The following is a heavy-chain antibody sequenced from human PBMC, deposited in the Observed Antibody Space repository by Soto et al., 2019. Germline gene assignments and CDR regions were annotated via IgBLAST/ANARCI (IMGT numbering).Heavy chain of an antibody. J-gene: IGHJ6*02. V-gene: IGHV3-23*01. CDR3: ARAHRVDGMDV. D-gene: IGHD3-10*01. CDR2: ISGSGGST. CDR1: GFTFGSYA. Sequence: GGSLRLSCAASGFTFGSYAMSWVRQAPGKGLEWVSAISGSGGSTYYADSVKGRFTISRDNAKNSLYLQMNSLRAEDTAVYYCARAHRVDGMDVWGQGTTVTVSS.